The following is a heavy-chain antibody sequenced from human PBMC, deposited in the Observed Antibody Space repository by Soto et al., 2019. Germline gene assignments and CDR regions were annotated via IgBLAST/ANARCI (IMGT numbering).Heavy chain of an antibody. V-gene: IGHV3-30-3*01. J-gene: IGHJ4*02. CDR1: GFTFSSYA. CDR3: ARASRYYSLTTLNDY. D-gene: IGHD4-4*01. CDR2: ISYDGSNK. Sequence: LRLSCAASGFTFSSYAMHWVRQAPGKGLEWVAVISYDGSNKYYADSVKGRFTISRDNSKNTLYLQMNSLRAEDTAVYYCARASRYYSLTTLNDYWGQGTLVTVSS.